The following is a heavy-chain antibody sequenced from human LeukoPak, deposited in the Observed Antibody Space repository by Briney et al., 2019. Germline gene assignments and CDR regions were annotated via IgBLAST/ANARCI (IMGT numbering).Heavy chain of an antibody. Sequence: SETLSLTCNVSGGSISSSSSYWGWIRRPPGKGLEWIGTIYHSGTTNYNPSLKSRVTISMDASKNQLSLKLSSVTAADTAVYYCTRDPGNYSDSWGQGTLVTVSS. D-gene: IGHD1-7*01. CDR3: TRDPGNYSDS. V-gene: IGHV4-39*07. CDR1: GGSISSSSSY. J-gene: IGHJ4*02. CDR2: IYHSGTT.